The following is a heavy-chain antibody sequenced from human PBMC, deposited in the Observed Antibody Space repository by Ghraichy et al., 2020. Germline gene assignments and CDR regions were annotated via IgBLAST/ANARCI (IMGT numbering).Heavy chain of an antibody. CDR2: ISGGGDIT. V-gene: IGHV3-23*01. CDR1: GFTFDSYA. CDR3: AKDLGHCYSSSCQPGWLDP. D-gene: IGHD2-2*01. Sequence: GESLNISCAASGFTFDSYAMTWVRQAPGKGLEWVSTISGGGDITYYADSVKGRFAISRDNSKSILYLQMNSLGAEDTAVYYCAKDLGHCYSSSCQPGWLDPWGQGTLVTVSS. J-gene: IGHJ5*02.